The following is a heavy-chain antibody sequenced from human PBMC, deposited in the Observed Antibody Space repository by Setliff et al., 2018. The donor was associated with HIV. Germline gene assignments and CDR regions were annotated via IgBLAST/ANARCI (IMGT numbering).Heavy chain of an antibody. CDR2: ITGSGDTI. J-gene: IGHJ4*02. V-gene: IGHV3-48*04. CDR3: AREATPRHSSGWVYFDY. Sequence: GGSLRLSCAASGFTFSSYSMTWVRQAPGKGPEWVSYITGSGDTIYYADSVKGRFTMSRDNAKDSVYLQMNTLRVEDTAVYYCAREATPRHSSGWVYFDYWGQGMMVTVSS. D-gene: IGHD6-19*01. CDR1: GFTFSSYS.